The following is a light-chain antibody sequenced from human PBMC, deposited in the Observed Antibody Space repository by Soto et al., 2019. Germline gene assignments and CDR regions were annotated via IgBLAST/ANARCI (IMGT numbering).Light chain of an antibody. CDR3: QHYNSYSEA. V-gene: IGKV1-9*01. CDR2: DAS. J-gene: IGKJ1*01. Sequence: IHLTHSPSSLSASVVYRFTITCRASQGISSYLGWYQQKPGEAPNLLIYDASPLHSGVPSRFSGGGSGTDFTLTISSLQPDDFATYYCQHYNSYSEAFGQGTKVDI. CDR1: QGISSY.